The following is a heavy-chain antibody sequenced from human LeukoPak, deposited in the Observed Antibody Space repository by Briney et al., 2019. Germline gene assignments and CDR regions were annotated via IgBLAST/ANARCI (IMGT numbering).Heavy chain of an antibody. CDR1: GFTVSSNY. V-gene: IGHV3-53*01. CDR2: IYTGGSA. CDR3: ARAHSSSDYFDY. Sequence: GGSLRLSCVASGFTVSSNYMNWVRQAPGKGLEWVSVIYTGGSAYYADSVKGRFTISRDNSKNMLYLQMNSLRAEDTAVYYCARAHSSSDYFDYWGQGILVIVSS. D-gene: IGHD6-19*01. J-gene: IGHJ4*02.